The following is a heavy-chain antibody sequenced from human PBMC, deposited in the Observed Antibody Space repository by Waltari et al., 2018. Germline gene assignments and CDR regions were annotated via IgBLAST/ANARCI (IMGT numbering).Heavy chain of an antibody. CDR2: MYYIGST. J-gene: IGHJ4*02. CDR3: VRHARTTSGGKHFDH. CDR1: GDSISSSSYY. V-gene: IGHV4-39*01. Sequence: QLQLQESGPGLVKASETLSLTCTVSGDSISSSSYYWGWVRQPPGKGLEWIGNMYYIGSTYYNPSLTSRVTISGDTSKSQFSLKLSSVTAADTSMYYCVRHARTTSGGKHFDHWGQGMLVTVSP. D-gene: IGHD2-15*01.